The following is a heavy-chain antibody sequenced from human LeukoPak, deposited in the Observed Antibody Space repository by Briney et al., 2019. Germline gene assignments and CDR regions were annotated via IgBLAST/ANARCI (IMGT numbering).Heavy chain of an antibody. Sequence: GGSLRLSCAASGFSFSDYWMRWVRQAPGKGLEWLANIKQDGREKYYVDSVKGRFTISRDNAKNSLYLQMNSLRAEDTAVYYCARGSISDYYGSGSYLYWGQGTVVTVSS. CDR1: GFSFSDYW. CDR2: IKQDGREK. V-gene: IGHV3-7*04. J-gene: IGHJ4*02. D-gene: IGHD3-10*01. CDR3: ARGSISDYYGSGSYLY.